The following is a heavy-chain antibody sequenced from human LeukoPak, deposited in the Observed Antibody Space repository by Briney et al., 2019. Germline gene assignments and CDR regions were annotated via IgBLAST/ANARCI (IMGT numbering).Heavy chain of an antibody. V-gene: IGHV1-69*06. CDR3: ARAHDSSGFQAY. CDR1: GYTFTSYY. Sequence: SVKVSCKASGYTFTSYYMHWVRQAPGQGLEWMGGIIPMYGTPNYAQKFQGRVTITADKSTSTAYMELSSLRYEDTAVYYCARAHDSSGFQAYWGHGTLVTVSS. CDR2: IIPMYGTP. D-gene: IGHD3-22*01. J-gene: IGHJ4*01.